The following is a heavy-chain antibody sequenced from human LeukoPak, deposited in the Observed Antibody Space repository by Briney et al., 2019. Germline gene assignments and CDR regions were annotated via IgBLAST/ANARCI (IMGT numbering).Heavy chain of an antibody. J-gene: IGHJ4*02. V-gene: IGHV3-48*04. CDR1: GFTFSSYA. CDR3: ARDLLQYPTTDY. D-gene: IGHD4-4*01. Sequence: GGSLRLSCAASGFTFSSYAMSWVRQAPGKGLEWVSYISSSGSTIYYADSVKGRFTISRDNAKNSLYLQMNSLRAEDTAVYYCARDLLQYPTTDYWGQGTLVTVSS. CDR2: ISSSGSTI.